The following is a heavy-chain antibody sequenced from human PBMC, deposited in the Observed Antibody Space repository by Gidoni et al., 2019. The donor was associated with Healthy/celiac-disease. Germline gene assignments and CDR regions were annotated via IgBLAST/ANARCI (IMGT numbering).Heavy chain of an antibody. CDR3: NGLYSSSSYDYYYGMDV. J-gene: IGHJ6*02. CDR1: GFTFSNAW. CDR2: IKSKTDGGTT. D-gene: IGHD6-6*01. V-gene: IGHV3-15*01. Sequence: EVQLVESGGGLVKPGGSLRLSCAASGFTFSNAWMSWVRQAPGKGLEWVGRIKSKTDGGTTDYAAPVKGRFTISRDDSKNTLYLQMNSLKTEDTAVYYCNGLYSSSSYDYYYGMDVWGQGTTVTVSS.